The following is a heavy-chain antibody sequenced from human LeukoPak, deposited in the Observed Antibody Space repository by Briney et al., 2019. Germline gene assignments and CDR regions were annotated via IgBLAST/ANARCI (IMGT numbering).Heavy chain of an antibody. Sequence: GGSLRLSCAASGFTFSSYAMSWVRQAPGKGLEWVSAISGSGGSTYYADPVKGRFTISRDNSKNTLYLQMNSLRAEDTAVYYCYYYGSGSYPDYWGQGTLATVSS. D-gene: IGHD3-10*01. CDR2: ISGSGGST. CDR3: YYYGSGSYPDY. CDR1: GFTFSSYA. V-gene: IGHV3-23*01. J-gene: IGHJ4*02.